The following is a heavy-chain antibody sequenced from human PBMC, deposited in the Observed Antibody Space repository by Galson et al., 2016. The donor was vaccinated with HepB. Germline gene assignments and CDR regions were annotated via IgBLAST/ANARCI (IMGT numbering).Heavy chain of an antibody. CDR1: GFTFSSYE. CDR2: ISSRGNMI. D-gene: IGHD3-9*01. Sequence: SLRLSCAASGFTFSSYEMNWVRQAPGKGLEWVSYISSRGNMIFYADSVNGRFILSRDNAKNSLHLQMNSLRAEDTAVYYCARGDRQYSDWLSPNFDSWGRGTLVTVSS. CDR3: ARGDRQYSDWLSPNFDS. V-gene: IGHV3-48*03. J-gene: IGHJ4*02.